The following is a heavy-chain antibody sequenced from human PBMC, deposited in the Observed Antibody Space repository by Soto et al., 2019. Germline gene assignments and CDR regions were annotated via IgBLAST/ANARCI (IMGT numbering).Heavy chain of an antibody. CDR3: ARGLGYCSTTTCSEDWFDP. CDR1: GDSISSGDNS. V-gene: IGHV4-30-2*01. Sequence: SETLSLTCTVSGDSISSGDNSWSWIRQPPGQGLEWIGYIFRSGSSFSNPSLRSRVTLSVDTSKNQFSLSLSTVTTADTALYYCARGLGYCSTTTCSEDWFDPWGPGTLVTVSS. J-gene: IGHJ5*02. CDR2: IFRSGSS. D-gene: IGHD2-2*01.